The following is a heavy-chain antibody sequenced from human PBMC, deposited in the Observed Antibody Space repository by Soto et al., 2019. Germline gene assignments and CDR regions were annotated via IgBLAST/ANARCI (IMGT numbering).Heavy chain of an antibody. J-gene: IGHJ4*02. D-gene: IGHD6-25*01. CDR1: GYTFTSYG. Sequence: QVPLVQSGTEVKKSGASVNVSCKAFGYTFTSYGFSWVRQVPGQGLEWLGWISACNGDTQYAQTMKGRLTVTTDTSTTTVHRELRSLTPADTAVYYCTREAGWQRMVPYDWGQGTLVTVS. V-gene: IGHV1-18*04. CDR3: TREAGWQRMVPYD. CDR2: ISACNGDT.